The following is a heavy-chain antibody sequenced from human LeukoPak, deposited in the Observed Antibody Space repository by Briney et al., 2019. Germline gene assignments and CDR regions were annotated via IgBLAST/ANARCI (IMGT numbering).Heavy chain of an antibody. CDR1: GFTFSSYE. Sequence: GGSLRLSCAASGFTFSSYEMNWVRQAPGKGLEWVSYISSSGSTIYYADSVKGRFTISRDNAKNSLYLQMNSLKTEDTAVYYCARGDSSGWGLDYWGLGTLVTVSS. J-gene: IGHJ4*02. V-gene: IGHV3-48*03. D-gene: IGHD6-19*01. CDR2: ISSSGSTI. CDR3: ARGDSSGWGLDY.